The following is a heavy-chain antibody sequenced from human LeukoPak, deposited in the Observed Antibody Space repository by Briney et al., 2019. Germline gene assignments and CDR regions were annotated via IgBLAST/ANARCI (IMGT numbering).Heavy chain of an antibody. CDR1: GGSFSGYY. D-gene: IGHD6-19*01. CDR2: INHSGST. J-gene: IGHJ4*02. V-gene: IGHV4-34*01. CDR3: ARAVAGTVFDY. Sequence: SETLSLTCAVYGGSFSGYYWSWIRQPPGKGLEWIGEINHSGSTNYNPSLKSRITISVDTSKNQFSLKLSSVTAADTAVYYCARAVAGTVFDYWGQGTLVTVSS.